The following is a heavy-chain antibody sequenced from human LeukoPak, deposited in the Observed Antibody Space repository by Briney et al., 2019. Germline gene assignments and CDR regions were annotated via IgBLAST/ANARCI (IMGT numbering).Heavy chain of an antibody. J-gene: IGHJ4*02. CDR1: GFTFSSYW. D-gene: IGHD6-13*01. CDR2: ISYDGSNK. V-gene: IGHV3-30*18. Sequence: AGGSLRLSCAASGFTFSSYWMSWVRQAPGKGLEWVAVISYDGSNKYYADSVKGRFTISRDNSKNTLYLQMNSLRAEDTAVFYCAKDIAAAAGTYIDYWGQGTLVTVSS. CDR3: AKDIAAAAGTYIDY.